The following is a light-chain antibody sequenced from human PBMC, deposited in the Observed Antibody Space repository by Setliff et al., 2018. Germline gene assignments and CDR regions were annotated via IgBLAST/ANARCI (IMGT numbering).Light chain of an antibody. J-gene: IGLJ1*01. CDR2: EVS. V-gene: IGLV2-14*01. Sequence: QSVLTQPASVSGSPGQSITISCTGTSSDVGYYNYVYWYQQHPGKAPKLMIYEVSNRPSGVSNRFSGSKSCNTASLTISGLQAEDEADYYCSSYTSSSTRVFGTGTKVTVL. CDR1: SSDVGYYNY. CDR3: SSYTSSSTRV.